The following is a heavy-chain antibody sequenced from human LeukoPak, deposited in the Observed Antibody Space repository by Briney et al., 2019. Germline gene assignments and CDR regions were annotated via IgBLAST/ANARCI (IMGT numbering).Heavy chain of an antibody. V-gene: IGHV3-15*01. Sequence: GGSLRLSCAASGFTFTNAWMSWFRQTPGKGLEWVARIKNKGEGGTTDYDAPVRGRFTISRDDSKNTVYLQMNSLTTDDTAVYYCTADDTSKIAPFDYWGQGTLVTVSS. CDR3: TADDTSKIAPFDY. CDR2: IKNKGEGGTT. D-gene: IGHD2-21*01. J-gene: IGHJ4*02. CDR1: GFTFTNAW.